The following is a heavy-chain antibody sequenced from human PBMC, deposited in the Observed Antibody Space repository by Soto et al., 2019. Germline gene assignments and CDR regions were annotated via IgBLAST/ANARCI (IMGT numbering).Heavy chain of an antibody. Sequence: ASVKVSCKASGYTFTCYYMHWVRQAPGQGLEWMGWINPNSGGTNYAQKFQGWVTMTRDTSISTAYMELSRLRSDDTAVYYCARELVITMVRGVKYYYGMDVWGQGTTVTV. CDR3: ARELVITMVRGVKYYYGMDV. CDR2: INPNSGGT. D-gene: IGHD3-10*01. J-gene: IGHJ6*02. V-gene: IGHV1-2*04. CDR1: GYTFTCYY.